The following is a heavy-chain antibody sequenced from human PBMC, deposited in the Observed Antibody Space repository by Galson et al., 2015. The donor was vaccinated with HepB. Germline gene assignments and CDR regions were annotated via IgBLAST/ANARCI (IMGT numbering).Heavy chain of an antibody. CDR1: GFTFRIYD. CDR2: IGTTGDT. Sequence: SLRLSCAASGFTFRIYDMHWVRQVPGKGLEWVSGIGTTGDTFYPDSVEGRFTISRENAKNSLYLQMSSLRDGDTAVYYCARSAYDSSGYRFDSWGPGTLVTVSS. V-gene: IGHV3-13*01. CDR3: ARSAYDSSGYRFDS. J-gene: IGHJ4*02. D-gene: IGHD3-22*01.